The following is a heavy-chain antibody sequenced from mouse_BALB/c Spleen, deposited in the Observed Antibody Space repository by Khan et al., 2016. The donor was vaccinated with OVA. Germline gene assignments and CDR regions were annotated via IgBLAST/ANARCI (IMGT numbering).Heavy chain of an antibody. CDR1: GFDFSRYW. CDR2: INPDSSKI. CDR3: ASNWDVGY. V-gene: IGHV4-1*02. Sequence: EVKLLESGGGLVQPGGSLKLSCAASGFDFSRYWMSWVRQAPGKGLEWIGDINPDSSKIHYTPSLKEKFIIYRENAKNTLYLQMSRVRAEDTALYYCASNWDVGYWGQGTTLTVSS. D-gene: IGHD4-1*01. J-gene: IGHJ2*01.